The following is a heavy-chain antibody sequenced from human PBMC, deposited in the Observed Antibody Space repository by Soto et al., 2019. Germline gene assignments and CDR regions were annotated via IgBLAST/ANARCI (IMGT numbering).Heavy chain of an antibody. Sequence: PSETLSLTCTVSGGSISSHDWSWIRQPPGKGLEWIGNIFDSGSTNYNPSLKSRVTISVDTSKNQFSLKVRSVTAADTAVYYCARVGAAAAPGYFDYWSQGTLVTVSS. J-gene: IGHJ4*02. CDR2: IFDSGST. CDR1: GGSISSHD. CDR3: ARVGAAAAPGYFDY. D-gene: IGHD6-13*01. V-gene: IGHV4-59*11.